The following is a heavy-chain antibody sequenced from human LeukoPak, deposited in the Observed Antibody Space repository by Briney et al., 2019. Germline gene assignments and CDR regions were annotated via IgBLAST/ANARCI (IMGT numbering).Heavy chain of an antibody. V-gene: IGHV3-48*01. CDR3: ARGGTAVARGEY. Sequence: GGSLRLSRAASGFTFSSYRMNWVRQAPGKGLEWVSYISNSGSTTYYADSVKGRFTISRDNAKNSLYLQMNSLRVEDTAVYYCARGGTAVARGEYWGQGTLVTVSS. CDR2: ISNSGSTT. D-gene: IGHD6-19*01. J-gene: IGHJ4*02. CDR1: GFTFSSYR.